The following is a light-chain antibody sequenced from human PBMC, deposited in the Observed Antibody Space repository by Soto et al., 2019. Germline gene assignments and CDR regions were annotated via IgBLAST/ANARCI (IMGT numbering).Light chain of an antibody. V-gene: IGKV3-11*01. CDR2: DAS. CDR3: QQRSNWPIT. CDR1: QSVSKY. Sequence: EIVLTQSPANLSLSPGERVTLSCRTSQSVSKYFAWYQQKPGRAPRLLIYDASSRATGIPARFIGSGSGTDFTLTISSLEPEDFAIYYCQQRSNWPITFGQGTRLEIK. J-gene: IGKJ5*01.